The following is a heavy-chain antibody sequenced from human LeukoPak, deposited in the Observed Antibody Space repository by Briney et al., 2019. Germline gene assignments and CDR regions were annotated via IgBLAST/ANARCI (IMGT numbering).Heavy chain of an antibody. CDR1: GYTFTSYD. CDR2: MNPNSGAT. Sequence: GASVKVSCKASGYTFTSYDFNWLRQATGQGPEWMGWMNPNSGATGYAQKFQGRITMTRSASINTAYMELTDLRSEDTAVYYCARAPCSWGFDYWGQGTLVTVSS. J-gene: IGHJ4*02. V-gene: IGHV1-8*01. D-gene: IGHD7-27*01. CDR3: ARAPCSWGFDY.